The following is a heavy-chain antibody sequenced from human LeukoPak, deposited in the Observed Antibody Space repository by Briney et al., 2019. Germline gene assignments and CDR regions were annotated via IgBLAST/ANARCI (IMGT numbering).Heavy chain of an antibody. J-gene: IGHJ3*02. Sequence: SETLSLTCTVSGGSISSYYWSWIRQPPGKGLEWIGYIYYSGSTNYNPSLKSRVTISVDTSKNQFSLKLSSVTAADTAVCYCARDQDCSSTSCYDAFDIWGQGTMVTVSS. CDR3: ARDQDCSSTSCYDAFDI. V-gene: IGHV4-59*01. CDR2: IYYSGST. D-gene: IGHD2-2*01. CDR1: GGSISSYY.